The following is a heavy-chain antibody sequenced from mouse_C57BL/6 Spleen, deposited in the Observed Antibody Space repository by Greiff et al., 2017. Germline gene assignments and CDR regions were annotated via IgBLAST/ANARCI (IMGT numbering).Heavy chain of an antibody. CDR1: GYTFTSCG. J-gene: IGHJ3*01. V-gene: IGHV1-81*01. D-gene: IGHD1-1*01. CDR3: ARQITTVVDPWFAY. Sequence: VQLQQSGAELARPGASVKLSCKASGYTFTSCGISWVKQRTGQGLEWIGEIYPRRCNTYYNEKFKGKATLTADKSSSTAYMELRRLTSEDSAVYFCARQITTVVDPWFAYWGQGTLVTVSA. CDR2: IYPRRCNT.